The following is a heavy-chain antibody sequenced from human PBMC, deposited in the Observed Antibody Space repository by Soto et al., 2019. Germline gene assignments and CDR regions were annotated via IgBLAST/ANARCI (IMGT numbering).Heavy chain of an antibody. J-gene: IGHJ5*02. CDR2: MNPNSGNS. CDR1: GYTFTSYD. CDR3: AIHVVVVVAASWFDP. Sequence: QVQLVQSGAEVKEPGASVKVSCKASGYTFTSYDINWVRQATGQGLEWMGWMNPNSGNSGYAQKFQGRVTMNRNTCISTGYMELSSLRSEDTAVYYCAIHVVVVVAASWFDPWGQGTLVTVSS. D-gene: IGHD2-15*01. V-gene: IGHV1-8*01.